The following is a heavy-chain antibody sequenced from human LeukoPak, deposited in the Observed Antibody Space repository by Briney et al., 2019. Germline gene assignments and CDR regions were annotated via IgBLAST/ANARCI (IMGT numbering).Heavy chain of an antibody. J-gene: IGHJ6*02. CDR3: ARPNIAVAGPHYYYGMDV. D-gene: IGHD6-19*01. Sequence: SETLSLTCTVSGDSISRTSYYWGWIRQPPGKGLEWIGSIYYRGSTYYNPSLKSRVTISVDTPKNKFSLKLSPVTAPDTAVYYCARPNIAVAGPHYYYGMDVWGQGTTVTVSS. CDR2: IYYRGST. V-gene: IGHV4-39*01. CDR1: GDSISRTSYY.